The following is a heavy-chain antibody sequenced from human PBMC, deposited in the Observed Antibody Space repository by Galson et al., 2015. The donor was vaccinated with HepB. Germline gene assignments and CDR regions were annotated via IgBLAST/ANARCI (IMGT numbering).Heavy chain of an antibody. Sequence: SETLSLTCTVSGGSISSSSYYWGWIRQPPGKGLEWIGSIFYSGSTYYNLSLKSRVTISVDTSKNQFSLRLSSVTAADTAVYYCATWHYDFWSGYAGKLDKRDYWGQGTLVTVSS. CDR3: ATWHYDFWSGYAGKLDKRDY. CDR2: IFYSGST. CDR1: GGSISSSSYY. V-gene: IGHV4-39*01. J-gene: IGHJ4*02. D-gene: IGHD3-3*01.